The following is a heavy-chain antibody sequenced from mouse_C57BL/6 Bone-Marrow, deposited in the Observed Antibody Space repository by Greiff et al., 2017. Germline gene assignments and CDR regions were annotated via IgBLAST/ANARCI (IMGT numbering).Heavy chain of an antibody. V-gene: IGHV5-4*01. CDR2: ISDGGSYT. J-gene: IGHJ2*01. Sequence: EVHLVESGGGLVKPGGSLKLSCAASGFTFSSYAMSWVRQTPEKRLEWVATISDGGSYTYYPDNVKGRFTISRDNAKNNLYLQMSHLKSEDTAMYYCARGAYYGSHVDYWGQGTTLTVSS. CDR1: GFTFSSYA. CDR3: ARGAYYGSHVDY. D-gene: IGHD1-1*01.